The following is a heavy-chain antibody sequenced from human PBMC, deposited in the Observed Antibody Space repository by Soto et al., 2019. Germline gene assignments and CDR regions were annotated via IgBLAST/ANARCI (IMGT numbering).Heavy chain of an antibody. Sequence: GGSLRLSCAASGFTFSSYSMNWVRQAPGKGLEWVSSISSSSSYIYYADSVKGRFTISRDNAKNSLYLQMNSLRAEDTAVYYCARDAISLGSRLYYYYYMDVWGKGTTVTVSS. V-gene: IGHV3-21*01. D-gene: IGHD6-13*01. J-gene: IGHJ6*03. CDR3: ARDAISLGSRLYYYYYMDV. CDR2: ISSSSSYI. CDR1: GFTFSSYS.